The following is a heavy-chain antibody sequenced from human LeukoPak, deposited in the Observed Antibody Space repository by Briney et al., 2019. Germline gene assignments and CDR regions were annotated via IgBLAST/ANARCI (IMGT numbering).Heavy chain of an antibody. Sequence: SETLSLTCSVSGASISSSSYYWGWIRQPPGKGLEWIGGFSYSGSTYYNSSLKSRVTISVDTSNNQFSLRLNSVTAADTAVYYCARIGLGSSEDYWGQGTLVTVSS. CDR2: FSYSGST. CDR1: GASISSSSYY. D-gene: IGHD2-2*01. CDR3: ARIGLGSSEDY. V-gene: IGHV4-39*07. J-gene: IGHJ4*02.